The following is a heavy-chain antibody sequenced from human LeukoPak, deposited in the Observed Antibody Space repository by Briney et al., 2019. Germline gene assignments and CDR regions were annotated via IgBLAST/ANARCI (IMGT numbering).Heavy chain of an antibody. Sequence: SETLSLTCTVSGGSITGSSYYWGWIRQPPEKGLEWIGSMFYSGSTYYNPSLKSRVTTSVDTSKNQFSLRMSSVTAADTAVYFCARHVGYCSGGSCYWGYWGQGTLVTVSS. J-gene: IGHJ4*02. CDR1: GGSITGSSYY. V-gene: IGHV4-39*01. CDR3: ARHVGYCSGGSCYWGY. D-gene: IGHD2-15*01. CDR2: MFYSGST.